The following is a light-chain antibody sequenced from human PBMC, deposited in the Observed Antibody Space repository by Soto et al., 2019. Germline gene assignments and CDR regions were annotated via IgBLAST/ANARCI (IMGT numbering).Light chain of an antibody. Sequence: QSVLTQPASVSGSPGQSITISCTGTSSDVGGYKFVSWYQQHPGKAPKLMIYEVSNRPSGVSSRFSDSKSGNTASLTISGLQAEDEADYYCGSYTGSIYVFGTGTKLTV. CDR1: SSDVGGYKF. CDR2: EVS. J-gene: IGLJ1*01. V-gene: IGLV2-14*01. CDR3: GSYTGSIYV.